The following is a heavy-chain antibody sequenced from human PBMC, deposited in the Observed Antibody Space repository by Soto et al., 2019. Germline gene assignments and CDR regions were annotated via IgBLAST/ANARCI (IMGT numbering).Heavy chain of an antibody. V-gene: IGHV3-33*01. Sequence: PGGSLRLSCAASGFTFSSYGMNWVRQAPGKGLEWVAVIWNDGSNKYYADSVKGRFTISRDNSKNTLYLQMNSLKAEDTAVYYCARVRAARGGGIDYYYGLDVWGQGTTVTVSS. CDR2: IWNDGSNK. CDR3: ARVRAARGGGIDYYYGLDV. J-gene: IGHJ6*02. CDR1: GFTFSSYG. D-gene: IGHD6-6*01.